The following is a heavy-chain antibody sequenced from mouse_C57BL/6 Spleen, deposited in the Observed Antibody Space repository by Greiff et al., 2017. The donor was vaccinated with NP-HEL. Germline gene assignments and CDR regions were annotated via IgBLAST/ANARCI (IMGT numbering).Heavy chain of an antibody. J-gene: IGHJ2*01. CDR2: IRLKSDNYAT. V-gene: IGHV6-3*01. D-gene: IGHD4-1*01. CDR1: GFTFSNYW. CDR3: TGWEGPYYFDY. Sequence: EVKLVESGGGLVQPGGSMKLSCVASGFTFSNYWMNWVRQSPEKGLEWVAQIRLKSDNYATHYAESVKGRFTISRDDSKSSVYLQMNNLRAEDTGIYYCTGWEGPYYFDYWGQGTTLTVSS.